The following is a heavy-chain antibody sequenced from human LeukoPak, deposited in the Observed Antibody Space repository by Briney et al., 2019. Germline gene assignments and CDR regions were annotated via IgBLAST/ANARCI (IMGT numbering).Heavy chain of an antibody. J-gene: IGHJ3*02. V-gene: IGHV3-21*06. CDR1: GLTFSTSG. CDR3: VKGVRMGVTSAFDI. D-gene: IGHD1-26*01. CDR2: IGPTGSDR. Sequence: GGSLRLSCTASGLTFSTSGFNWVRQAPGKGLEWVASIGPTGSDRYHADSIKGRFTISRDNANNFLYLQMNSLRAEDTAVYYCVKGVRMGVTSAFDIWGQGTMVTVSS.